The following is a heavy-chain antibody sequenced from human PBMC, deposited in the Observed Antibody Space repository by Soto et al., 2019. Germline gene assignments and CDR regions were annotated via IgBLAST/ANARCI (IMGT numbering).Heavy chain of an antibody. V-gene: IGHV3-33*01. CDR2: IWYDGSNK. D-gene: IGHD3-22*01. CDR1: GFTFSSYG. Sequence: QVQLVESGGGVVQPGRSLRLSCAASGFTFSSYGMHWVRQAPGKGLEWVAVIWYDGSNKYYADSVKGRFTISRDNSKNTLYLQMNSLRAEDTAVYYCARDREYYDSSCYSLDYFDYWGQGTLVTVSS. CDR3: ARDREYYDSSCYSLDYFDY. J-gene: IGHJ4*02.